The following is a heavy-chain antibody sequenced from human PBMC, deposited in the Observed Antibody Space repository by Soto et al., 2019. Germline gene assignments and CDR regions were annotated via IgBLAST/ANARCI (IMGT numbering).Heavy chain of an antibody. CDR1: GGSVSSGSYY. Sequence: SETLSLTCTVSGGSVSSGSYYWSWIRQPPGKGLEWIGYIYYSGSTNYNPSLKSRVTISVDTSKNQFSLKLSSVTAADTAVYYCARGVEYYYDSSGYYNWFDPWGQGTLVTVSX. D-gene: IGHD3-22*01. CDR3: ARGVEYYYDSSGYYNWFDP. CDR2: IYYSGST. V-gene: IGHV4-61*01. J-gene: IGHJ5*02.